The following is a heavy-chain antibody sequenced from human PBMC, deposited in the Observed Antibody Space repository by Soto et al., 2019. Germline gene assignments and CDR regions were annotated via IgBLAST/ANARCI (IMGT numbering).Heavy chain of an antibody. CDR1: GFNLSTYT. CDR3: ASAFSSSWQNY. J-gene: IGHJ4*02. Sequence: PGGSQRLRYAASGFNLSTYTINWVRQAPGKGLEWVSFITSSSSTMSYADSVKGRFTVSRDNAKNSLYLQMNSLRTEDTAGYYCASAFSSSWQNYWGLGTLVTVSS. V-gene: IGHV3-48*01. D-gene: IGHD2-2*01. CDR2: ITSSSSTM.